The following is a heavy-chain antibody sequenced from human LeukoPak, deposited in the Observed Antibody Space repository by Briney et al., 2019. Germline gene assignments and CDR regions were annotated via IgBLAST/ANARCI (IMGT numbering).Heavy chain of an antibody. CDR2: INHSGST. CDR1: GGSFSGYY. V-gene: IGHV4-34*01. J-gene: IGHJ3*02. CDR3: ARAGFRFFDI. D-gene: IGHD1-14*01. Sequence: SETLSLTCAVYGGSFSGYYWSWIRQPPGKGPEWIGEINHSGSTNYNPSLKSRVTISVDTSKNQFSLKLSSVTAADTAVYYCARAGFRFFDIWGQGTMVTVSS.